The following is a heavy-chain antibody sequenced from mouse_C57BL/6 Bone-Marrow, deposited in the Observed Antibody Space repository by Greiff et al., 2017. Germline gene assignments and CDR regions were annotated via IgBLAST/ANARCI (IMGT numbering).Heavy chain of an antibody. CDR3: ARNGNGDWYFDV. J-gene: IGHJ1*03. V-gene: IGHV1-19*01. Sequence: LVKPGASVMMSCKASGYSFTDYYMNWVKQSHGKSLEWIGVINPYNGGTSYNQKFKGKATLTVDKSSSTAYMELNSLTSEDSAVYYCARNGNGDWYFDVWGTGTTVTVSS. D-gene: IGHD1-1*01. CDR2: INPYNGGT. CDR1: GYSFTDYY.